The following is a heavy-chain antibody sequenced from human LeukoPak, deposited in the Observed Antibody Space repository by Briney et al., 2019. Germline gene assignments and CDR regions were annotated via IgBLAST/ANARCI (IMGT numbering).Heavy chain of an antibody. CDR3: ARADIVVVPAATHYYYYGMDV. Sequence: GGSLRLSCAASGFTFSSYSMNWVRQAPGKGLEWVSSISSSSSYIYYADSVKGRFTISRDNAKNSLYLQMNCLRAEDTAVYYCARADIVVVPAATHYYYYGMDVWGKGTTVTVSS. CDR1: GFTFSSYS. CDR2: ISSSSSYI. D-gene: IGHD2-2*01. V-gene: IGHV3-21*01. J-gene: IGHJ6*04.